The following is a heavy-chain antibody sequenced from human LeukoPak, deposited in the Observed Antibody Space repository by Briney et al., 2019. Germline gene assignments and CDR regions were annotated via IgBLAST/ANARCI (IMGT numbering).Heavy chain of an antibody. J-gene: IGHJ4*02. Sequence: GESLKISCKGSGYTFTNSWIGWVRQTPGKGLEWMGIVYPGDSDTRYSPSFQGQVTMSADKSINTAYLQWGSLKASDTAMYYCARGRGATVITNFDYWGQGTLVTVSS. CDR3: ARGRGATVITNFDY. CDR2: VYPGDSDT. D-gene: IGHD4-23*01. V-gene: IGHV5-51*01. CDR1: GYTFTNSW.